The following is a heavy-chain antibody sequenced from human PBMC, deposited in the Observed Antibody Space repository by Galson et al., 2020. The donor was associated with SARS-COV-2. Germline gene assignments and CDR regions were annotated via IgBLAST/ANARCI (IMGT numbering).Heavy chain of an antibody. Sequence: SDPLSLTCNVSGGSISSSDRSWGWIRQPPGQGLEWIESINYSGGRTYYTLSLKRRVTIFIHTSTNHFSLGWNSVTAADTAVYYCARDSPHGMSCYCAYDIWGRGTMVTVSS. V-gene: IGHV4-39*02. J-gene: IGHJ3*02. D-gene: IGHD2-2*01. CDR2: INYSGGRT. CDR3: ARDSPHGMSCYCAYDI. CDR1: GGSISSSDRS.